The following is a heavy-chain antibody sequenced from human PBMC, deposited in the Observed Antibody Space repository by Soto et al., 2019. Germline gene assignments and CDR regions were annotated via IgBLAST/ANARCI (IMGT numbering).Heavy chain of an antibody. CDR1: GFTFSSYA. D-gene: IGHD2-2*01. CDR3: AKDLVVLVPAAKGDYYYYYMDV. Sequence: PGGSLRLSCAASGFTFSSYAMSWVRQAPGKGLEWVSAISGSGGSTYYADSVKGRFTISRDNSKNTLYLQMNSLRAEDTAVYYCAKDLVVLVPAAKGDYYYYYMDVWGKGITVTVSS. V-gene: IGHV3-23*01. J-gene: IGHJ6*03. CDR2: ISGSGGST.